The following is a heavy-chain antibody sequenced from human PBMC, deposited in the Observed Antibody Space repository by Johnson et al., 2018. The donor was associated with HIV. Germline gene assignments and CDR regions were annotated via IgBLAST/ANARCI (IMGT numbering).Heavy chain of an antibody. Sequence: QVQLVESGGGVVQPGGSLRLSCAASGFTFSSYGMHWVRQAPGKGLEWVAFIRYDGSNKYYADSVKGRFTISRDNSKNTLYLQMNSLRAEDTAVYYCAKGFALQCLEWLPPCALDIWGQGTMVTVSS. J-gene: IGHJ3*02. CDR1: GFTFSSYG. CDR2: IRYDGSNK. V-gene: IGHV3-30*02. D-gene: IGHD3-3*01. CDR3: AKGFALQCLEWLPPCALDI.